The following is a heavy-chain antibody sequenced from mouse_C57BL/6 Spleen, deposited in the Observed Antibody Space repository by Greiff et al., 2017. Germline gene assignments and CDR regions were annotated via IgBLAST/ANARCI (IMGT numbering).Heavy chain of an antibody. CDR1: GFSLTSYA. V-gene: IGHV2-9-1*01. Sequence: VQLQESGPGLVAPSQSLSITCTVSGFSLTSYAISWVRQPPGKGLEWLGVIWTGGGTNYNSALKSRLSISKDNSKSQVFLKMNSLQTDDTARYYCARKPTTVVDWYFDVWGTGTTVTVSS. D-gene: IGHD1-1*01. CDR2: IWTGGGT. J-gene: IGHJ1*03. CDR3: ARKPTTVVDWYFDV.